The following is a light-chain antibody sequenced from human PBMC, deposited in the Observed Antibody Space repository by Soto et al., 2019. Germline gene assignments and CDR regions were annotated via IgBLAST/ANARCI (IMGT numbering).Light chain of an antibody. CDR1: SSDVGGYNY. CDR2: DVS. V-gene: IGLV2-11*01. J-gene: IGLJ2*01. Sequence: QSALTQPRSVSGSPGQSVTISCTGTSSDVGGYNYVSWYQQHPAKAPKLMIYDVSTRPSGVPDRFSGSKSGNTASLTISGLQAEDEADYYCCAYAGTYPHVVFGGGTKLTVL. CDR3: CAYAGTYPHVV.